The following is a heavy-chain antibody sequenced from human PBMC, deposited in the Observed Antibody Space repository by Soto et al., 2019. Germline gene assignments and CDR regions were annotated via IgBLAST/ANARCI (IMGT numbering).Heavy chain of an antibody. CDR3: ARGIRATVDY. J-gene: IGHJ4*01. Sequence: QVQLQQWGAGLLKPSETLSLTCAVYGGSFSGYYWSWIRQPPGKGLEWIGEINHSGSTNYNPSLKSRVTISVDTSKNQFSLKLSSVTAADTAVYYCARGIRATVDYWGHGTLVTVSS. CDR2: INHSGST. CDR1: GGSFSGYY. V-gene: IGHV4-34*01.